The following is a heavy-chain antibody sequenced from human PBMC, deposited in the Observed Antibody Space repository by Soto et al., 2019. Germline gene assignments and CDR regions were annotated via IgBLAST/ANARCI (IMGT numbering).Heavy chain of an antibody. J-gene: IGHJ4*02. V-gene: IGHV1-69*01. D-gene: IGHD2-15*01. CDR2: IIPILTTA. CDR3: ARKAGGGNYHILDF. CDR1: GDSFRSYA. Sequence: QVQVVQSGAEVKQPGSSVKVSCKVSGDSFRSYAISWVRQAPGQGLEWMGGIIPILTTAKYAQKFQDRVTLTADEPTRTAYLEMYSLTSEDTAVYYCARKAGGGNYHILDFWGQGTLVTVSS.